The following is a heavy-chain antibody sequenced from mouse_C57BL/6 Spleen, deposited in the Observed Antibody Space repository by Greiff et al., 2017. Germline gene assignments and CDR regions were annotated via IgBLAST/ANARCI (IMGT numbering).Heavy chain of an antibody. J-gene: IGHJ2*01. V-gene: IGHV1-69*01. CDR2: IDPSDSYT. CDR3: ARCSGPYYFDY. D-gene: IGHD3-2*02. Sequence: QVQLQQPGAELVMPGASVKLSCKASGYTFTSYWMHWVKQRPGQGLEWIGEIDPSDSYTNYNQKFKGKSTLTVDKSSSTAYMQRSSLTSEDSAVXYCARCSGPYYFDYWGQGTTLTVSS. CDR1: GYTFTSYW.